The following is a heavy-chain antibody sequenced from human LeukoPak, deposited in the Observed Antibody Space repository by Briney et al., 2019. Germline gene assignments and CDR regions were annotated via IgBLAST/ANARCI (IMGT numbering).Heavy chain of an antibody. Sequence: GSLRPSCAASGFTFSRYIMNWVRQAPGKGLEWISYISSSSRTIHYADSVKGRFTISRDNAENSLDLQMNSLRDEDTAVYYCASHYFGSRGSYAEYFRHWGQGALVIVSS. V-gene: IGHV3-48*02. CDR3: ASHYFGSRGSYAEYFRH. D-gene: IGHD3-22*01. CDR2: ISSSSRTI. J-gene: IGHJ1*01. CDR1: GFTFSRYI.